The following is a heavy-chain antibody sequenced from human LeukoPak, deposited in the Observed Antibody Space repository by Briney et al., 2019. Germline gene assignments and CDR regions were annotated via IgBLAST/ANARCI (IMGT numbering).Heavy chain of an antibody. Sequence: SVKVSCKASGGTFTSYAISWVRQAPGQGLEWRGGIIPIFGTANYAQKFQGRVTITTDESTSTAYMELSSLRSEDTAVYHCARIGEATPGRRNWYFDLWGRGTLVTVSS. V-gene: IGHV1-69*05. CDR2: IIPIFGTA. J-gene: IGHJ2*01. D-gene: IGHD6-13*01. CDR3: ARIGEATPGRRNWYFDL. CDR1: GGTFTSYA.